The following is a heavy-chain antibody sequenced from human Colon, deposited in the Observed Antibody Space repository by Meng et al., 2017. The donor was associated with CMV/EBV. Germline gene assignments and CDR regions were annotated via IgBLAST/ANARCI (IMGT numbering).Heavy chain of an antibody. CDR3: ARRFEYSCSYGVDV. V-gene: IGHV3-7*01. CDR1: GLVFDLYS. Sequence: GESLKISCVGSGLVFDLYSMAWVRQAPGRGLEWVANINEDGSETTYVQSMKGRLTISRDNTKNALYLQMNSLRAEDTAVYYCARRFEYSCSYGVDVWGQGTTVTVSS. CDR2: INEDGSET. J-gene: IGHJ6*02. D-gene: IGHD6-6*01.